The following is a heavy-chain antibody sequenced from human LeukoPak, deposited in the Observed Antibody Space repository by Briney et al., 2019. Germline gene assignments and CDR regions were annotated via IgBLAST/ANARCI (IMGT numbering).Heavy chain of an antibody. CDR3: ARAVTVMYPFYGVGPYYFDY. CDR1: GFTFSSYW. Sequence: PGGSLRLSCAASGFTFSSYWMSWVRQAPGKGLEWVANIKQDGSEKYYVDSVKGRFTISRDNAKNSLYLQMNSLRAADTAVYYCARAVTVMYPFYGVGPYYFDYWGQGTLVTVSS. CDR2: IKQDGSEK. V-gene: IGHV3-7*01. D-gene: IGHD4-17*01. J-gene: IGHJ4*02.